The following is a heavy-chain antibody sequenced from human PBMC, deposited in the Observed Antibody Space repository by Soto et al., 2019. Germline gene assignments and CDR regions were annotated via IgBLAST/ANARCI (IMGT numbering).Heavy chain of an antibody. D-gene: IGHD6-13*01. V-gene: IGHV1-18*01. CDR1: GYTFTKYG. CDR3: AREVASAGGEYDY. J-gene: IGHJ4*02. CDR2: ISGYNGNT. Sequence: QVQLVQSAAEVKNPGASVKVSCKASGYTFTKYGIGWVRQAPGQGLEWMGWISGYNGNTNYAQNLQGRVTMTTDTXTSTGYMELRGLRSDETAVYYCAREVASAGGEYDYWGQGTLVTVSS.